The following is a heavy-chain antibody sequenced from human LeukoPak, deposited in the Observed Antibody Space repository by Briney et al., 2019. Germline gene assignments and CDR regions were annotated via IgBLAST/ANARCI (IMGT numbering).Heavy chain of an antibody. CDR3: ATSNIAARDY. J-gene: IGHJ4*02. Sequence: GGSLRLPCAASGFTSSDYYMSWIRQAPGKGLEWVSYISSSGRTIYYADSVKGRFTISRDNSKNSLYLQMNSPRAEDTAVYYCATSNIAARDYWGQGTLVTVSS. CDR2: ISSSGRTI. V-gene: IGHV3-11*01. D-gene: IGHD6-6*01. CDR1: GFTSSDYY.